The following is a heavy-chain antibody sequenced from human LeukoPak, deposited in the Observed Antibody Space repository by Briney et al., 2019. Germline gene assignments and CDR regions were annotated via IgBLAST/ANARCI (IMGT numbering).Heavy chain of an antibody. CDR1: GGSISSYY. Sequence: SETLSLTCTVSGGSISSYYWSWIRQPPGKGLEWIGYIYYSGSTNYNPSLKSRVTISVDTSKNQFSLKLSSVTAADTAVYYCAGLSDEVTPHRVVDHWGQGPLVRVSS. V-gene: IGHV4-59*08. D-gene: IGHD4-23*01. J-gene: IGHJ4*02. CDR2: IYYSGST. CDR3: AGLSDEVTPHRVVDH.